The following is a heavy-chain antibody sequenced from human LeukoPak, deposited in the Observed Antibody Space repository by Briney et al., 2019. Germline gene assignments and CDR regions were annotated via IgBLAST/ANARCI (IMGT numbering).Heavy chain of an antibody. V-gene: IGHV1-2*02. CDR2: INPNSGAT. Sequence: ASVKVSCKASGYTFIAYYMFWVRQAPGQGPEWMGWINPNSGATGHAQKLQGRVTMTTDTSTSTAYMELRSLRSDDTAVYYCAGDMHYDSSANAYWGQGTLVTVSS. CDR1: GYTFIAYY. D-gene: IGHD3-22*01. CDR3: AGDMHYDSSANAY. J-gene: IGHJ4*02.